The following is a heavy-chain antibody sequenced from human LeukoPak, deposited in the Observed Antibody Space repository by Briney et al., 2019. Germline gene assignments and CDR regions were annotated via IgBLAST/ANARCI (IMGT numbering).Heavy chain of an antibody. CDR1: GGSISSYY. CDR2: IYYIGTT. Sequence: SETLSLTCTVSGGSISSYYWSWIRQPPGKGLEWIGYIYYIGTTNYNPSLKSRVTILVDTSKNQFSLNLSSVTAADTAVYYCARRGTAAAGYDYWGQGTLVTVSS. V-gene: IGHV4-59*08. CDR3: ARRGTAAAGYDY. D-gene: IGHD6-13*01. J-gene: IGHJ4*02.